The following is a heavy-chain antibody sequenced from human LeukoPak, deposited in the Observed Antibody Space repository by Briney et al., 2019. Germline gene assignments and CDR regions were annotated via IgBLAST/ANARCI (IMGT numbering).Heavy chain of an antibody. Sequence: GGSLRLPCAASGFTVSSTHMVWVRQAPGKGLEWVSVTYTGGKSYYAGSVKGRFIISRDISKNTLYLQMNSLRAEDTAVYYCAKDRGSCSSTSCYYFDYWGQGTLVTVSS. CDR2: TYTGGKS. CDR3: AKDRGSCSSTSCYYFDY. D-gene: IGHD2-2*01. CDR1: GFTVSSTH. V-gene: IGHV3-53*05. J-gene: IGHJ4*02.